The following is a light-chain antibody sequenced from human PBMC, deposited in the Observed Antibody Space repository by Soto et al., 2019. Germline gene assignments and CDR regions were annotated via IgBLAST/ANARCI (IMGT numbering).Light chain of an antibody. V-gene: IGLV2-14*01. CDR3: CSYAGSYTFVV. CDR2: EVS. Sequence: QSALTQPASVSGSLGQSITISCTGTSSDVGGYNFVSWYQQHPGKAPKLTIYEVSNRPSGVSNRFSGSKSGNTASLTISGLQAEDEADYYCCSYAGSYTFVVFGGGTKLTVL. CDR1: SSDVGGYNF. J-gene: IGLJ2*01.